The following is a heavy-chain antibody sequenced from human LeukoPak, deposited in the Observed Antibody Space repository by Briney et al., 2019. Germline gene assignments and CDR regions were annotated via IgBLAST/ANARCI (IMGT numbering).Heavy chain of an antibody. Sequence: GRSLRLSRAASGFTFSSYGMDRVRQAPGKGLEWVAVIWYDGSNKYYADSVKGRFTISRDNSKNTLYLQMNSLRAEDTAVYYCARDRYCSGGSCYYFDYWGQGTLVTVSS. CDR3: ARDRYCSGGSCYYFDY. CDR1: GFTFSSYG. V-gene: IGHV3-33*01. J-gene: IGHJ4*02. CDR2: IWYDGSNK. D-gene: IGHD2-15*01.